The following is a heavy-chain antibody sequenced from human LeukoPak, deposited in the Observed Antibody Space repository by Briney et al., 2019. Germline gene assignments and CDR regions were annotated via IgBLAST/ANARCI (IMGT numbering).Heavy chain of an antibody. CDR3: AKDAGKGGVTLFDY. D-gene: IGHD2-21*02. CDR2: ISYDGSNK. Sequence: RRSLRLSCAASGFTFSRYGMHWVRQAPGKGLEWVAVISYDGSNKYYADSVKGRFTISRDNSKNTLYLQMNSLRAEDTAVYYCAKDAGKGGVTLFDYWGQGTLVTVSS. V-gene: IGHV3-30*18. J-gene: IGHJ4*02. CDR1: GFTFSRYG.